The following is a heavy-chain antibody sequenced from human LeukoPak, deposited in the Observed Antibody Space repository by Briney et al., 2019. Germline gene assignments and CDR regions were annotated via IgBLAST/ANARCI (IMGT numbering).Heavy chain of an antibody. CDR2: ISGSGGST. D-gene: IGHD2-21*02. CDR1: GFTFSSYA. V-gene: IGHV3-23*01. J-gene: IGHJ4*02. CDR3: AKGRPYCGGDCYYYFDY. Sequence: GGTLRLSCAASGFTFSSYAMSWVGTAQGKGREWVSAISGSGGSTYYADSVKGRFTISRDNSKNTLYLQMNSLRAEDTAVYYCAKGRPYCGGDCYYYFDYWGQGTLVTVSS.